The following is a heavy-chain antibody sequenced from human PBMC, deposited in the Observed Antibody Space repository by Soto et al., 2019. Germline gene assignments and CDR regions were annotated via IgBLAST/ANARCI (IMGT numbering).Heavy chain of an antibody. CDR3: ARLGGYVSVGYYFLWDS. Sequence: QLQLQESGPGLVKPSETLSLTCRVSDGSMNSDSSYWGWIRQPPGEGLEWIGVINHSGSTYHNLSLQVRDTMSVDASRNQFSLKLTSMTAADTAVYYCARLGGYVSVGYYFLWDSWGQGTLVTVSS. V-gene: IGHV4-39*01. D-gene: IGHD3-22*01. CDR1: DGSMNSDSSY. J-gene: IGHJ4*02. CDR2: INHSGST.